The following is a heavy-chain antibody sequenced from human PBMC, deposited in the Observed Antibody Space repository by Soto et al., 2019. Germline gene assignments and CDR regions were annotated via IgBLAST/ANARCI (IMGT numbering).Heavy chain of an antibody. J-gene: IGHJ4*02. Sequence: EVQLVESGGGLVKPGGSLRLSCAASGFTFSSYSMNWVRQAPGKGLEWVSSIFISSSYINYADSVKGRFTISRDNAKNSLYLQMNSLRADDTAVYYCARVPYGGSYWREFDYWGQGTLVTVSS. V-gene: IGHV3-21*01. CDR3: ARVPYGGSYWREFDY. D-gene: IGHD1-26*01. CDR1: GFTFSSYS. CDR2: IFISSSYI.